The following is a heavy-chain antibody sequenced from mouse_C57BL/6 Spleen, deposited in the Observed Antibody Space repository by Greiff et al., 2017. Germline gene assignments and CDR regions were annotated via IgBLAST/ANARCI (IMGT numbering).Heavy chain of an antibody. Sequence: QVQLQQSGAELVRPGPSVKLSCKASGYPFPNSWLGWAKQRPGHGLEWIGDIYPGGGYLNYNEKFKGKDTLTTDKSSSTAYMQFSSLTSEDSAIYYCARWLRPTPWYFDVWGTGTTVTVSS. CDR3: ARWLRPTPWYFDV. J-gene: IGHJ1*03. D-gene: IGHD2-2*01. CDR1: GYPFPNSW. CDR2: IYPGGGYL. V-gene: IGHV1-63*01.